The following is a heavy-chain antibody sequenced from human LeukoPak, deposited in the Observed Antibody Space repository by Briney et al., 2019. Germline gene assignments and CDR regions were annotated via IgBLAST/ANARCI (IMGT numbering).Heavy chain of an antibody. Sequence: GGFLRLSCVDSGFTFGTHSMNWVRQAPGKGLEWVSYINGGGSPIYYANSVRGRFTISRDNSKNTLYLQMSSLRAEDTAVYYCAKDPNGDYIGAFDFWGQGTMVTVSS. D-gene: IGHD4-17*01. CDR2: INGGGSPI. V-gene: IGHV3-48*04. J-gene: IGHJ3*01. CDR3: AKDPNGDYIGAFDF. CDR1: GFTFGTHS.